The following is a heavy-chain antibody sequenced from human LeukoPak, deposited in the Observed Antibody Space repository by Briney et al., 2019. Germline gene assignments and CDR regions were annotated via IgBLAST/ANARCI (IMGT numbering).Heavy chain of an antibody. V-gene: IGHV3-33*01. CDR1: GFTFSSYG. J-gene: IGHJ6*02. CDR2: IWYDGSNK. Sequence: GRSLRPSCAASGFTFSSYGMHWVRQAPGKGLEWVAVIWYDGSNKYYADSVKGRFTISRDNSKNTLYLQMNSLRAEDTAVYYCASYLTSIPSGMDVWGQGATVTVSS. CDR3: ASYLTSIPSGMDV. D-gene: IGHD2/OR15-2a*01.